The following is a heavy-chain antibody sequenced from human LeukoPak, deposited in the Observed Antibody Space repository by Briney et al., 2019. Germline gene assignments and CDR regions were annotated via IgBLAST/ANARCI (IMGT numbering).Heavy chain of an antibody. J-gene: IGHJ5*02. CDR1: GGSFSGYY. CDR3: ARGLTDIVVVVAATTRFDP. CDR2: INHSGST. Sequence: SGTLSLTCAVYGGSFSGYYWSWIRQPPGKGLEWIGEINHSGSTNYNPSLKSRVTISVNTSKNQFSLKLSSVTAADTAVYYCARGLTDIVVVVAATTRFDPWGQGNLVTVSS. V-gene: IGHV4-34*01. D-gene: IGHD2-15*01.